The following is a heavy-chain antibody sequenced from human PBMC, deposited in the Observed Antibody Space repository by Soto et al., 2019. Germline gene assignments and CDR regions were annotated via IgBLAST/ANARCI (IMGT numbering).Heavy chain of an antibody. V-gene: IGHV1-69*13. CDR1: GGTLSSYA. J-gene: IGHJ5*02. D-gene: IGHD3-10*01. Sequence: ASVKVSCKASGGTLSSYAISWVRQAPGQGLEWMGGIIPIFGTANYAQKFQGRVTITADESTSTAYMELSSLRSEDTAVYYCARDGDMVRGANWFDPWGQGTLVTVSS. CDR3: ARDGDMVRGANWFDP. CDR2: IIPIFGTA.